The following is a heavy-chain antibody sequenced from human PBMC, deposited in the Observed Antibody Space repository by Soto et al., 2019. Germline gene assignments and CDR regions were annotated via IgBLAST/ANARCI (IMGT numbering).Heavy chain of an antibody. J-gene: IGHJ3*02. Sequence: QPGGSLRLSCAASVFTFDDYAMHWVRQAPGKGLEWVSGISWNSGSIGYADSVKGRFTISRDNAKNSLYLQMNSLRAEDTALYYCAKDIRYCSSTSCPGDAFDIWGQGTMVTVSS. CDR1: VFTFDDYA. CDR2: ISWNSGSI. CDR3: AKDIRYCSSTSCPGDAFDI. V-gene: IGHV3-9*01. D-gene: IGHD2-2*01.